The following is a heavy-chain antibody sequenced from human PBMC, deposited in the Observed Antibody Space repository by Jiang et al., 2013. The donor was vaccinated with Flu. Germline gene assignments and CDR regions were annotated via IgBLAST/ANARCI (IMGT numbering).Heavy chain of an antibody. CDR1: GGSVRSGSYY. V-gene: IGHV4-61*01. D-gene: IGHD6-13*01. CDR2: IYYTGTT. J-gene: IGHJ6*02. Sequence: GPGLVKPSETLSLTCTVSGGSVRSGSYYRSWIRQPPGKGLEWIGYIYYTGTTNYNPSLNSRVTMSVDTSKNQFSLRLSTVTAADAAVYYCARVELQLAGNYHYGLDVWGQG. CDR3: ARVELQLAGNYHYGLDV.